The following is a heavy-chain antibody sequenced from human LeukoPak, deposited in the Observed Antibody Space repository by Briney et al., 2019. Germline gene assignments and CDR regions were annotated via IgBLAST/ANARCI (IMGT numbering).Heavy chain of an antibody. CDR3: ARDAQTYGGNSNGLDY. V-gene: IGHV3-30*04. CDR2: ISYDGSNK. CDR1: GFTFSSYA. D-gene: IGHD4-23*01. J-gene: IGHJ4*02. Sequence: GGSLRLSCAASGFTFSSYAMHWVRQAPGKGLEWVAVISYDGSNKYYADSVKGRFTISRDNSKNTLYLQMNNLRAEDTAVYYCARDAQTYGGNSNGLDYWGQGTLVTVSS.